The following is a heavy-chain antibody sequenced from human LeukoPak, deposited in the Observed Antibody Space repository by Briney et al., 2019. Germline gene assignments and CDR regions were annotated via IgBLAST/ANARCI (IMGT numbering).Heavy chain of an antibody. V-gene: IGHV1-2*02. CDR3: ARDLLAVDTAMVTWGLNY. D-gene: IGHD5-18*01. CDR2: INPNSGGT. J-gene: IGHJ4*02. CDR1: GYAFTGYY. Sequence: EASVKVSCKASGYAFTGYYMHWVQQAPGQGLEWMGWINPNSGGTNYAQKFQGRVTMTRDTSISTAYMELSRLRSDDTAVYYCARDLLAVDTAMVTWGLNYWGQGTLVTVSS.